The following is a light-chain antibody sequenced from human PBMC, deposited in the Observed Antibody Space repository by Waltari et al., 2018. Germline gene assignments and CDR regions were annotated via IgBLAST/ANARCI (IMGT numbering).Light chain of an antibody. Sequence: QSVMTQPPSASGTPGQRVTISCSGSNSNNGNNHVYWYQQLPGAAPKLLIYRNNQRPSGVPDRFSVSKSGTSASLAISGLRSEDEGDYYCGGWDDSLNGWVFGGGTKLTVL. J-gene: IGLJ3*02. CDR2: RNN. CDR1: NSNNGNNH. V-gene: IGLV1-47*01. CDR3: GGWDDSLNGWV.